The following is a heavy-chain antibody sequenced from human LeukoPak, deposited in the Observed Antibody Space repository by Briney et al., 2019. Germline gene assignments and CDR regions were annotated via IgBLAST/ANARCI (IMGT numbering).Heavy chain of an antibody. Sequence: GGSLRLSCAASGFTFSSYGMHWVRQAPGKGLEWVAVIWYDGSNKYYADSVKGRFTISRDNAKNSLYLQMNSLRAEDTAVYYCARPRTYGSGSYYIDYWGQGTLVTVSS. V-gene: IGHV3-33*01. CDR1: GFTFSSYG. CDR2: IWYDGSNK. CDR3: ARPRTYGSGSYYIDY. J-gene: IGHJ4*02. D-gene: IGHD3-10*01.